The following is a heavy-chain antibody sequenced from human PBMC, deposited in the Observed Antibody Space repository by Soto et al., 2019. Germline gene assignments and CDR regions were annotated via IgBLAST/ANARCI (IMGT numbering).Heavy chain of an antibody. CDR1: GGSSNNDY. Sequence: QVQLQESGPGLVKPSETLSLTCTVSGGSSNNDYWTWIRQSPGKGLEWLGSISSSGSTNYNPSFRSRVTMSLDTSKNQFSLKLSSVNAADTSVYYCARTQDDSSGYYSQNALDVWGQGTTVTVSS. CDR2: ISSSGST. V-gene: IGHV4-59*01. J-gene: IGHJ6*01. D-gene: IGHD3-22*01. CDR3: ARTQDDSSGYYSQNALDV.